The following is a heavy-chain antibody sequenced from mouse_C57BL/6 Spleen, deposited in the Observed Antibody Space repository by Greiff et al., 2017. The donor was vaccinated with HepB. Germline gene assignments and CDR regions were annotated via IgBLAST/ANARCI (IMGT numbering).Heavy chain of an antibody. CDR3: TTYYGSSYRAWFAY. Sequence: QVQLKESGAELVRPGASVTLSCKASGYTFTDYEMHWVKQTPVHGLEWIGAIDPETGGTAYNQKFKGKAILTADKSSSTAYMELRSLTSEDSAVYYCTTYYGSSYRAWFAYWGQGTLVTVSA. J-gene: IGHJ3*01. V-gene: IGHV1-15*01. CDR1: GYTFTDYE. CDR2: IDPETGGT. D-gene: IGHD1-1*01.